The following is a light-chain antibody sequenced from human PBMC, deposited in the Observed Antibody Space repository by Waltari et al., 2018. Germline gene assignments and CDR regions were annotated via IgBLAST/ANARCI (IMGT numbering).Light chain of an antibody. CDR2: RNK. Sequence: QSVLTQPRSTSGTPGQRVFISCSGSSSNSGNNYVFWYQHLPGTAPKLLIYRNKQRPPGVPDRFSGSKSGTSASLAISGLRPEDEATYYCAAWDDSLGVSYVFGTGTKVTVL. V-gene: IGLV1-47*01. CDR1: SSNSGNNY. CDR3: AAWDDSLGVSYV. J-gene: IGLJ1*01.